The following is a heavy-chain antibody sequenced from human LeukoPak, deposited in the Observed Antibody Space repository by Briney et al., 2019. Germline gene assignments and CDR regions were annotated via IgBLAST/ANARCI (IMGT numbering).Heavy chain of an antibody. D-gene: IGHD6-13*01. V-gene: IGHV3-33*01. Sequence: GGSLRLSCAASGFTFRSHGMHWVRQAPGKGVEGVASIWYDGSNKYYADSVKGRFTISRDNSKNTLYLQMNSLRAEDTAVYYCARDRAAARMDVWGKGTTVTVSS. J-gene: IGHJ6*04. CDR1: GFTFRSHG. CDR2: IWYDGSNK. CDR3: ARDRAAARMDV.